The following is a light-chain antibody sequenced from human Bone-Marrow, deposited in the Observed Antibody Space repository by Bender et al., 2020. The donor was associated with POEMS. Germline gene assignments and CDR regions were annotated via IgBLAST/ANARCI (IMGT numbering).Light chain of an antibody. J-gene: IGLJ3*02. CDR3: QSYDSSLSAWV. V-gene: IGLV1-47*01. Sequence: QSVLTQPPSASGTPGQTVTISCSGSNSNIGSHYVYWYQQLPGAAPTLLIYRSNQRPSGVPDRFSGSKSGTSASLAITGLQAEDEADYYCQSYDSSLSAWVFGGGTKLTVL. CDR1: NSNIGSHY. CDR2: RSN.